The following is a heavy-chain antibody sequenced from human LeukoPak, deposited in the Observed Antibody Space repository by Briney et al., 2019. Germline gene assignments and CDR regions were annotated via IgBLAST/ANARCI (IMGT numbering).Heavy chain of an antibody. D-gene: IGHD3-3*01. CDR2: IYYSGST. CDR3: ATPEGSGPDAFDI. CDR1: GGSISSSSYY. Sequence: PSETLSLTCTVSGGSISSSSYYWGWIRQPPGKGLEWIGSIYYSGSTYYNPSLKSRVTISVDTSKNQFSLKLSSVTAADTAVYYCATPEGSGPDAFDIWGQGTMVTVSS. J-gene: IGHJ3*02. V-gene: IGHV4-39*01.